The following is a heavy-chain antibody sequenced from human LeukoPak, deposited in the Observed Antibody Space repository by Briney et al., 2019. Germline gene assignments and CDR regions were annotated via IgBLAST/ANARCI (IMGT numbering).Heavy chain of an antibody. CDR1: GYSLIELS. J-gene: IGHJ4*02. V-gene: IGHV1-24*01. D-gene: IGHD3-3*01. CDR3: ATARKRDIWNPRF. CDR2: FDPEESET. Sequence: ASVKVSCKVSGYSLIELSMHWLRQAPGKGLEWMGGFDPEESETVYAQQFQGRVTMTEDTSTGTAYMHLSSLTSEDTAVYYCATARKRDIWNPRFWGQGTLVSVSS.